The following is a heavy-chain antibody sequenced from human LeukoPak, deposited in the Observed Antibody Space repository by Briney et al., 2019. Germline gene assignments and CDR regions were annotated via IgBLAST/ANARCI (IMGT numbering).Heavy chain of an antibody. CDR2: INPNSGGT. CDR1: GYTITGYY. CDR3: ARGWNYGDY. J-gene: IGHJ4*02. Sequence: GSVKVSCKASGYTITGYYLHWVRQAPGRGLEWMGRINPNSGGTNSAQKFQGRITMTRDTSLSTAYMELSGLRSDDTAVYYCARGWNYGDYWGQGTLVTVSS. V-gene: IGHV1-2*06. D-gene: IGHD3-3*01.